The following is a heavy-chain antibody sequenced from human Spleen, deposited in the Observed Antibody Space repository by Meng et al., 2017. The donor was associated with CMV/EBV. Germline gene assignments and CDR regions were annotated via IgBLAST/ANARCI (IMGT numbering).Heavy chain of an antibody. CDR3: AKGQLVHYYGLDV. CDR1: GFTFGDYA. Sequence: GGSLRLSCTSSGFTFGDYAMSWVRQAPGKGLEWVAFIRYDGSNKNYADSVKGRFTISRDNSKNTLYLQMNSLRAEDTAVYYCAKGQLVHYYGLDVWGQGTTVTVSS. V-gene: IGHV3-30*02. CDR2: IRYDGSNK. D-gene: IGHD6-6*01. J-gene: IGHJ6*02.